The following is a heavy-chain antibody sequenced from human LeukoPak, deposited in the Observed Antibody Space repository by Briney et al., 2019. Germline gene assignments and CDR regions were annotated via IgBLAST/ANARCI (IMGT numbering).Heavy chain of an antibody. J-gene: IGHJ3*02. CDR3: AKDRGDAFDI. Sequence: GGSLRLSCAASGFTFSSYAMHWVGQAPGKGLEWVAVISYDGSNEYYAGSVKGRFTISRDSSKNTLYLQMNSLRAEDTAVYYCAKDRGDAFDIWGQGTMVTVSS. V-gene: IGHV3-30*04. CDR2: ISYDGSNE. CDR1: GFTFSSYA. D-gene: IGHD3-10*01.